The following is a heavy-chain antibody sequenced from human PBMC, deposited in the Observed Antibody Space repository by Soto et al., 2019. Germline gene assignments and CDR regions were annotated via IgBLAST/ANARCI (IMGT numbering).Heavy chain of an antibody. V-gene: IGHV1-18*01. CDR2: ISAYNGDT. CDR3: VRESGGRVGSYDHGMDV. D-gene: IGHD3-16*01. Sequence: ASVKVSCKASGYTFTSYGISWVRQAPGQGLEWMGWISAYNGDTNYAQKLQGRVTMTTDTSTSTAYMELRSLRSDDTAVYYCVRESGGRVGSYDHGMDVWGQGTTVTVSS. J-gene: IGHJ6*02. CDR1: GYTFTSYG.